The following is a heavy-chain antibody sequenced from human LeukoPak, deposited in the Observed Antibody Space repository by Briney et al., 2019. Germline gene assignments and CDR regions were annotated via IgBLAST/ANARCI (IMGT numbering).Heavy chain of an antibody. CDR2: VNPNSGGT. D-gene: IGHD3-3*01. Sequence: ASVKVSCKASGYTFTGYYMHWVRQAPGQGLEWMGWVNPNSGGTNYAQKFQGRVTMTRDTSISTAYMELSRLRSDDTAVYYCARFPTDYDFWSGYYIHYYYGIDVWGQGTTVTVSS. J-gene: IGHJ6*02. CDR1: GYTFTGYY. CDR3: ARFPTDYDFWSGYYIHYYYGIDV. V-gene: IGHV1-2*02.